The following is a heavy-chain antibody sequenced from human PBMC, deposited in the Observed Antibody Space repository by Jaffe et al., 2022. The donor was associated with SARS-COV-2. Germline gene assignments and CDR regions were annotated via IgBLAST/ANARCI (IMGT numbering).Heavy chain of an antibody. J-gene: IGHJ5*02. D-gene: IGHD1-20*01. CDR1: GGSLSGHH. CDR2: INHSGYT. CDR3: AKVTGTTLGPTFDP. Sequence: QVQLQQWGAGLLKPSETLSLTCGVYGGSLSGHHWSWIRQPPGKGLEWIGEINHSGYTNYNPSLKSRVTISGDTSKNQFSLKVSSVTAADTAVYYCAKVTGTTLGPTFDPWGQGTLVTVSS. V-gene: IGHV4-34*01.